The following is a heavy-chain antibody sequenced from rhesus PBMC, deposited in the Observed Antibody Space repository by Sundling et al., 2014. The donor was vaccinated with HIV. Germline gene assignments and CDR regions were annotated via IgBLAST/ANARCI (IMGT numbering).Heavy chain of an antibody. V-gene: IGHV3-54*02. CDR2: ISYEGGKR. CDR3: ARAADYEDEFNYSIYGLDS. Sequence: EVQLVESGGGLVQPGGSLRLSCEASGFTFSSYAMHWVRQAPGKGLEWVALISYEGGKRYYADSVKDRFTISRDNSKNMVHFQMNNLKLEDTAVYYCARAADYEDEFNYSIYGLDSWGQGVVVTVSS. D-gene: IGHD3-9*01. J-gene: IGHJ6*01. CDR1: GFTFSSYA.